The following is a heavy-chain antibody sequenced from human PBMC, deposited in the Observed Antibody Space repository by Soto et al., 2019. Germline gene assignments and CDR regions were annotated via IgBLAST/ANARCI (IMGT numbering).Heavy chain of an antibody. V-gene: IGHV1-3*01. CDR2: IDAGNGNT. J-gene: IGHJ4*02. CDR3: ALLAPPGSSFDH. CDR1: GYIFTTYS. D-gene: IGHD6-13*01. Sequence: GASVKVSCKASGYIFTTYSLHWVRQAPGQRLEWMGWIDAGNGNTKYSQNFQGRVTITRDTSATTAYMVLNSVTSEDTAVYYCALLAPPGSSFDHWGQGTLVTVSS.